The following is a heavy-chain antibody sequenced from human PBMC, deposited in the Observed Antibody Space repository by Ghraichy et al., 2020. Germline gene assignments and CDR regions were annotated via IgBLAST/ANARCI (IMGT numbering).Heavy chain of an antibody. CDR2: INHSGST. V-gene: IGHV4-34*01. CDR3: ARIGRGYRDYYYYYGMDV. CDR1: GGSFSGYY. J-gene: IGHJ6*02. Sequence: SETLSLTCAVYGGSFSGYYWSWIRQPPGKGLEWIGEINHSGSTNYNPSLKSRVTISVDTSKNQFSLKLSSVTAADTAVYYCARIGRGYRDYYYYYGMDVWGQGTTVTVSS. D-gene: IGHD3-3*01.